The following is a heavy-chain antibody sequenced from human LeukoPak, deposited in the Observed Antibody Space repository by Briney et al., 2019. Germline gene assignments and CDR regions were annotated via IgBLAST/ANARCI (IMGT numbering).Heavy chain of an antibody. CDR2: ISGSSSTI. CDR3: AREVSGWRGGAFDL. D-gene: IGHD6-19*01. J-gene: IGHJ3*01. CDR1: EFSFSSSN. Sequence: GGSLRLSCAASEFSFSSSNMNWVRQAPGKGLEWISYISGSSSTIFYANSVKGRFIISRDNAKKSMYLQMNSLRADDTAVYYCAREVSGWRGGAFDLWGQGTMVTVSS. V-gene: IGHV3-48*04.